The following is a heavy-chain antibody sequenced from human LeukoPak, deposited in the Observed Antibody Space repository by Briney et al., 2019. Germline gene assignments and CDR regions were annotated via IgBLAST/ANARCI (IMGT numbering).Heavy chain of an antibody. V-gene: IGHV4-39*01. CDR3: AMVRGASDY. CDR2: IYYTGST. J-gene: IGHJ4*02. CDR1: GGSISNSSYY. D-gene: IGHD3-10*01. Sequence: PSQTLSLTCSVSGGSISNSSYYWGWIRQPPGKGLEWIGNIYYTGSTYYNPSLKSRVTISVDTSKNQFSLKLSSVTAADTAVYYCAMVRGASDYWGQGTLVTVSS.